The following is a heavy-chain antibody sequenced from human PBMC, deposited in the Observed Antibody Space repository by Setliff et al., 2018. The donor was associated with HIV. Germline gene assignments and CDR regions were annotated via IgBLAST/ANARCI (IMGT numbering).Heavy chain of an antibody. D-gene: IGHD2-2*01. Sequence: SETLSLTCVVYGGSFTNFYWSWIRQPPGKGLECIGEINHSGITNYNPSLKSRVTISVDTSKNQFSLKLSSLTAADTAVYFCARKVGGDFDYWGQGTPVTVSS. CDR1: GGSFTNFY. J-gene: IGHJ4*02. CDR3: ARKVGGDFDY. V-gene: IGHV4-34*01. CDR2: INHSGIT.